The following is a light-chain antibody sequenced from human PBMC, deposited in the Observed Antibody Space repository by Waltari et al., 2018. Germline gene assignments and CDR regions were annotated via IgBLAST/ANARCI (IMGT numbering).Light chain of an antibody. Sequence: SYVLTQPPSVSVAPGQTARITCGGNHIGSKSVHLYQQKPGQAPVLVVYDNSDRPSGIPERFSGSNSGNTATLTISRVEAGDEADYYCQVWDITSDHFVFGTGTKVTVL. V-gene: IGLV3-21*02. J-gene: IGLJ1*01. CDR1: HIGSKS. CDR3: QVWDITSDHFV. CDR2: DNS.